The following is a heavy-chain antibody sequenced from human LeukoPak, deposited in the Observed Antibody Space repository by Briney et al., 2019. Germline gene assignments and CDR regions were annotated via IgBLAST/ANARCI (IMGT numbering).Heavy chain of an antibody. Sequence: PGGSLRLSCAASGFTFDDYGMSWVRQAPGKGLEWVSGINWNGGSTGYADSVKGRFTISRDNAKNSLYLQMNSLRAEDTALYHCARGPPSGSYAYYYYMDVWGKGTTVTVSS. J-gene: IGHJ6*03. CDR2: INWNGGST. CDR3: ARGPPSGSYAYYYYMDV. CDR1: GFTFDDYG. V-gene: IGHV3-20*01. D-gene: IGHD1-26*01.